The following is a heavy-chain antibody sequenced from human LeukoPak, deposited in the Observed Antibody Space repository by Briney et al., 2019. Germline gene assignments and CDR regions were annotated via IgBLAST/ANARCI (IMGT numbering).Heavy chain of an antibody. V-gene: IGHV3-7*01. J-gene: IGHJ4*02. CDR3: ARDSLGVGAPHFDY. CDR2: IKQDGSEK. D-gene: IGHD1-26*01. CDR1: GFTFSSYW. Sequence: GGSLRLSCAASGFTFSSYWMSWVRQAPGKGLEWVANIKQDGSEKYYVDSVKGRFTISRDNAKNSLYLQMNSLRAEDTAVYYCARDSLGVGAPHFDYWGQGTLVTVSS.